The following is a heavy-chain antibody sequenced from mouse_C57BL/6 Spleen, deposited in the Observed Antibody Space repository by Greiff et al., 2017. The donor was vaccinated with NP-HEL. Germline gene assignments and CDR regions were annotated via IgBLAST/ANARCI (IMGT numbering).Heavy chain of an antibody. CDR1: GYTFTSYW. Sequence: QVQLQQPGAELVMPGASVKLSCKASGYTFTSYWMHWVKQRPGQGLEWIGEIDPSDSYTNYNQKFKGKSTLTVDKSSSTAYMQLSSLTSEDSAVYYCARFELTGKFAYWGQGTLVTVSA. J-gene: IGHJ3*01. CDR3: ARFELTGKFAY. D-gene: IGHD4-1*01. CDR2: IDPSDSYT. V-gene: IGHV1-69*01.